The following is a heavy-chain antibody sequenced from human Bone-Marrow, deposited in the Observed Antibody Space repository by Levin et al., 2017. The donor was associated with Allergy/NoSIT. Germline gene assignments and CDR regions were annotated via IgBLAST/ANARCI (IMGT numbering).Heavy chain of an antibody. D-gene: IGHD3-3*01. J-gene: IGHJ4*02. CDR1: GFNFKSFA. Sequence: GESLKISCAASGFNFKSFAMAWVRQAPGKGLEWVSASTSGGETIDYADSVKGRFTISRDNSRNTLYLETGSLRVEDTAIYFCARDVSFGRSVPSTWIDYWGQGTLVTVSS. CDR3: ARDVSFGRSVPSTWIDY. V-gene: IGHV3-23*01. CDR2: STSGGETI.